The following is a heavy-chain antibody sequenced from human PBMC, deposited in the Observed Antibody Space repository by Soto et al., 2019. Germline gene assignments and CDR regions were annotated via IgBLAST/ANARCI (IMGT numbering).Heavy chain of an antibody. J-gene: IGHJ4*02. Sequence: SETLSLTCTVSGGPISSYYWSWLRQPPGKGLEWIGYIYYSGSTNYNPSLKSRVTISVDTSKNQFSLKLSSVTAADTAVYYCASSREKYYFDYWGQGTLVTVSS. V-gene: IGHV4-59*01. CDR3: ASSREKYYFDY. CDR1: GGPISSYY. D-gene: IGHD6-6*01. CDR2: IYYSGST.